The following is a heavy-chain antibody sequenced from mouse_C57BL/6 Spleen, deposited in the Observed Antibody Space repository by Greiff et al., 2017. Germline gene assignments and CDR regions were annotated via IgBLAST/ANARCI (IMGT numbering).Heavy chain of an antibody. D-gene: IGHD1-1*01. Sequence: VKLMESGAELMTPGASVTLSCKATGYTFTGYWIEWVKQRPGPGLEWIGEILPGSGSTNYNEKFKGQATFTADTSSNTAYMQLSSLTTEDSAIYYCASRGVPYDFDYWGQGTTLTVSS. V-gene: IGHV1-9*01. CDR3: ASRGVPYDFDY. J-gene: IGHJ2*01. CDR1: GYTFTGYW. CDR2: ILPGSGST.